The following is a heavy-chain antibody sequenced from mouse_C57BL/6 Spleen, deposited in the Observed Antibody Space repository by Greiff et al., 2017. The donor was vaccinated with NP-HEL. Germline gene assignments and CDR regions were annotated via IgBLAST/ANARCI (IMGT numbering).Heavy chain of an antibody. J-gene: IGHJ3*01. CDR2: IDPSDSYT. D-gene: IGHD1-1*01. V-gene: IGHV1-69*01. Sequence: QVQLQQPGAELVMPGASVKLSCKASGYTFTSYWMHWVKQRPGQGLEWIGEIDPSDSYTNYNQKFKGKSTLTVDKSSSTAYMQLSSLTSEDSAVYYCARGDYGSGAWFAYWGQGTLVTVSA. CDR3: ARGDYGSGAWFAY. CDR1: GYTFTSYW.